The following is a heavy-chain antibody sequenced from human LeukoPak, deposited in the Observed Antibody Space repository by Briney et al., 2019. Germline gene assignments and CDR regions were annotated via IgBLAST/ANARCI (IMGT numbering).Heavy chain of an antibody. Sequence: SETLSLTCAVYGGSFSGYYWSWIRQPPGKGLEWIGEINHSGSTNYNPSLKSRDTISVDTSKNQFSLKLSSVTAADTAVYYCARGMYYFSQYFDYWGQGTLVTVSS. CDR3: ARGMYYFSQYFDY. CDR2: INHSGST. J-gene: IGHJ4*02. V-gene: IGHV4-34*01. D-gene: IGHD3-10*01. CDR1: GGSFSGYY.